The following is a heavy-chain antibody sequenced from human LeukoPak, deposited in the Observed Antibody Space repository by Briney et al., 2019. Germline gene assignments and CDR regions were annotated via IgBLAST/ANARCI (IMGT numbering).Heavy chain of an antibody. V-gene: IGHV1-2*02. D-gene: IGHD2-15*01. CDR3: ATTSLRYCSGGSCYSISGYSWFDP. CDR2: INPNSGGT. CDR1: GYTFTGYY. Sequence: ASVKVSCKASGYTFTGYYMHWVRQAPGQGLEWMGWINPNSGGTNYAQKFQGRVTMTTDTSTNTAYMELRSLRYDDTAVYYCATTSLRYCSGGSCYSISGYSWFDPWGQGTLVTVSS. J-gene: IGHJ5*02.